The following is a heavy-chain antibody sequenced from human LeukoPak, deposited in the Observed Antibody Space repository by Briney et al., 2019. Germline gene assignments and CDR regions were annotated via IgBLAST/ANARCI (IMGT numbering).Heavy chain of an antibody. CDR2: IYYSGST. CDR1: GGSISSHY. CDR3: ARETYYYDSSGYNQFMDV. Sequence: PSETLSVTCTVSGGSISSHYWSWIRQPPGKGLEWIGYIYYSGSTNYNPSLKSRVTISVDTSKNQFSLKLSSVTAADTAVYYCARETYYYDSSGYNQFMDVWGKGTTVTVSS. J-gene: IGHJ6*03. D-gene: IGHD3-22*01. V-gene: IGHV4-59*11.